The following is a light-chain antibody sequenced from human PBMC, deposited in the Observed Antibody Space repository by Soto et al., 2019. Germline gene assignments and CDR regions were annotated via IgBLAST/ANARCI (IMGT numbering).Light chain of an antibody. J-gene: IGKJ2*01. CDR1: QSVSSY. CDR2: DAS. V-gene: IGKV3-11*01. Sequence: EIMLTQSPATLSLSPGERATLSCRASQSVSSYLAWYQQKPGQAPRLLIYDASNRATGIPARFSGSGSGTDFTLTISSLEPEDFAVYYCQQYYRTPLYSFGQGTKLEIK. CDR3: QQYYRTPLYS.